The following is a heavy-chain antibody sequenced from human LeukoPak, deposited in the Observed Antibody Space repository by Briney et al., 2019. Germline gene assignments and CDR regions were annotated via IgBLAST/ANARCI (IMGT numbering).Heavy chain of an antibody. D-gene: IGHD4-17*01. J-gene: IGHJ4*02. CDR2: IIPIFGTA. V-gene: IGHV1-69*05. CDR1: GGTFSSDA. CDR3: ARVPTTVTTWFDY. Sequence: SVKVSCKASGGTFSSDAISWVRQAPGQGLEWMGGIIPIFGTANYAQKFQGRVTITTDESTSTAYMELSSLRSEDTAVYYCARVPTTVTTWFDYWGQGTLVTVSS.